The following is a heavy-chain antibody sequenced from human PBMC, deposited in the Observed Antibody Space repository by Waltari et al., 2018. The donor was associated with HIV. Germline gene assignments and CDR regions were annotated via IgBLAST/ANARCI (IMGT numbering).Heavy chain of an antibody. CDR2: LHFSGAT. V-gene: IGHV4-39*01. D-gene: IGHD3-10*01. CDR1: GASISGSNFY. Sequence: QVHLQESGPGLLKPAETLSLSCKVSGASISGSNFYWGWIRQPPGKTLEWLGGLHFSGATFYTPTLKTRLNILVDSSARQVSLTVESVTAADTAHDFCVRLGSGIYFPTRIDFWGRGTLVIVSS. J-gene: IGHJ1*01. CDR3: VRLGSGIYFPTRIDF.